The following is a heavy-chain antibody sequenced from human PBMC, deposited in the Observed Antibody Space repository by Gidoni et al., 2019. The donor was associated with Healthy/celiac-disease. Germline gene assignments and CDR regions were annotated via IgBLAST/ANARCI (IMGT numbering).Heavy chain of an antibody. CDR2: INWNGGST. D-gene: IGHD5-12*01. CDR1: GFTFDDYG. CDR3: ARDRSSVRGYEDGVDY. J-gene: IGHJ4*02. Sequence: GFTFDDYGMRWVRQAPGKGLEWVSGINWNGGSTGYADSVKGRFTISRDNAKNSLYLQMNSLRAEDTALYYCARDRSSVRGYEDGVDYWGQGTLVTVSS. V-gene: IGHV3-20*03.